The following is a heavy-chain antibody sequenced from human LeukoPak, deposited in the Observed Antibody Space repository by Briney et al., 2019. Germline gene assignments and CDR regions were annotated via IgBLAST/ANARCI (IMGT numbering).Heavy chain of an antibody. CDR2: IIPILGIA. D-gene: IGHD1-26*01. J-gene: IGHJ4*02. CDR1: GGTFSSYA. V-gene: IGHV1-69*04. CDR3: ATDRGGSYFFDY. Sequence: SVKVSCKASGGTFSSYAISWVRQAPGQGLEWMGRIIPILGIANYAQKFQGRVTITADKSTSTAYMELSSLRSEDTAVYYCATDRGGSYFFDYWGQGTLVTVSS.